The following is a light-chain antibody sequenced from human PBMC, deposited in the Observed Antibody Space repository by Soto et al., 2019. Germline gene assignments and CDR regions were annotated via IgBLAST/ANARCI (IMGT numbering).Light chain of an antibody. CDR2: SDN. V-gene: IGLV1-44*01. J-gene: IGLJ3*02. CDR3: ASWDDSLNGWV. Sequence: QSALTQPPSASGTPGQRVAISCSGSSSDIGSNTVNWYQHLPGTAPQLLMYSDNQRPSGVPDRFSGSKSGTSASLAISGPQSEDEGDYYCASWDDSLNGWVFGGGTKVTVL. CDR1: SSDIGSNT.